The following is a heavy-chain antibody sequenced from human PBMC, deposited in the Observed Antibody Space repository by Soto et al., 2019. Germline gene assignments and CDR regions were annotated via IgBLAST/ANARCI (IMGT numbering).Heavy chain of an antibody. CDR1: GGSISSGDYY. J-gene: IGHJ4*02. CDR2: IYYSGST. Sequence: SETLSLTCTVSGGSISSGDYYWSWIRQPPGKGLEWIGYIYYSGSTYYNPSLKSRVTISVDTSKNQFSLKLSSVTAADTAVYYWARGRYFDWSTIHYWGQGTRVTVPS. D-gene: IGHD3-9*01. CDR3: ARGRYFDWSTIHY. V-gene: IGHV4-30-4*01.